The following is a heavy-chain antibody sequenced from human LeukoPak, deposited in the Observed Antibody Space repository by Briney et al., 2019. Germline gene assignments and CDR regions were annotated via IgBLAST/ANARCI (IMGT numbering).Heavy chain of an antibody. Sequence: ASVKVSCKASGGTFSSYAISWVRQAPGQGLEWMGWISAYNGNTNYAQKLQGRVTMTTDTSTSTAYMELRSLRSDDTAVYYCARAPIRIAAAGYYMDVWGKGTTVTVSS. CDR3: ARAPIRIAAAGYYMDV. CDR2: ISAYNGNT. D-gene: IGHD6-13*01. V-gene: IGHV1-18*01. CDR1: GGTFSSYA. J-gene: IGHJ6*03.